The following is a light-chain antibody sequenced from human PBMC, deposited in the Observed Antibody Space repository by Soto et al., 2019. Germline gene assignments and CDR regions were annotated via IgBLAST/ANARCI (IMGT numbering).Light chain of an antibody. CDR2: AAS. Sequence: DVQMTQSPSSLSASVGDILTPTCRASQTVTSYLNWYQQKPGKAPKLLIYAASTLQSGVPSRFSGSGSGTEFTLTIISLQPEDFATYYCQQSYRFPKTFGRGTKVDIK. V-gene: IGKV1-39*01. CDR3: QQSYRFPKT. CDR1: QTVTSY. J-gene: IGKJ1*01.